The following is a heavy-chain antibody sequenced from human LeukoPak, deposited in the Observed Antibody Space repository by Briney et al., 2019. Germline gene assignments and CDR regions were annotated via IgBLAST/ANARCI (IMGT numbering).Heavy chain of an antibody. CDR3: ASTLNDYVWGSYRTPFDY. D-gene: IGHD3-16*02. J-gene: IGHJ4*02. CDR1: GFTFSSYA. Sequence: GGSLRLSCAASGFTFSSYAMHWVRQAPGKGLEYVSAISSNGGSTYYANSVKGRFTISRDNSKNTLYLQMGSLRAEDMAVYYCASTLNDYVWGSYRTPFDYWGQGTLVTVSS. V-gene: IGHV3-64*01. CDR2: ISSNGGST.